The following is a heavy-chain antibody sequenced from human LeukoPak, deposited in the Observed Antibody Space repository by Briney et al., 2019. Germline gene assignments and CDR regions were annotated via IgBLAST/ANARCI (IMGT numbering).Heavy chain of an antibody. V-gene: IGHV4-61*02. CDR3: ASNYYDSSGPGYYGMDV. Sequence: SETLSLTCTVSGGSISSGSYYWSWIRQPAGKGLEWIGRIYTSGSTNYNPSPKSRVTISVDTSKNQFSLKLSSVTAADTAVYYCASNYYDSSGPGYYGMDVWGQGTTVTVSS. D-gene: IGHD3-22*01. CDR1: GGSISSGSYY. CDR2: IYTSGST. J-gene: IGHJ6*02.